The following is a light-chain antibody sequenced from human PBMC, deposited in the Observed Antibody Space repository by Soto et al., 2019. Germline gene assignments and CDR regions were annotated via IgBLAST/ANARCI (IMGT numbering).Light chain of an antibody. V-gene: IGKV1-5*01. Sequence: DIQMTQSPSTLSASVGDRVTITCRASQSISSWLAWYQQKPGKAPKLLIYDASSLESGVPSRFSGSGSGTEFTLTISSLQPDDFATYYCQQTAANPWTFAQRTKVDIK. CDR1: QSISSW. CDR3: QQTAANPWT. J-gene: IGKJ1*01. CDR2: DAS.